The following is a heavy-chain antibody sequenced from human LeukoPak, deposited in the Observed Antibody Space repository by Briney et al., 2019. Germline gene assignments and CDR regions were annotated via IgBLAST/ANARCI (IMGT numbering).Heavy chain of an antibody. CDR3: ARGIGSSEWEGPDAFDI. CDR1: GYTFTSYA. CDR2: INTNTGNP. D-gene: IGHD1-26*01. J-gene: IGHJ3*02. V-gene: IGHV7-4-1*02. Sequence: GASVKVSCKASGYTFTSYAMNWVRQAPGQGLEWMGWINTNTGNPTYAQGFTGRFVFSLDTSDSTAYLQISSLKAEDTAVYYCARGIGSSEWEGPDAFDIWGQGTMVTVSS.